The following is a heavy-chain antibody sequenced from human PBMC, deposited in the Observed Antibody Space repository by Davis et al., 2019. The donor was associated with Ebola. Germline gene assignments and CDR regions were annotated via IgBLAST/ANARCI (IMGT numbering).Heavy chain of an antibody. CDR1: GYSFTSYW. D-gene: IGHD4-23*01. J-gene: IGHJ4*02. Sequence: KVSCKASGYSFTSYWISWVRQMPGKGLEWMGRIDPSDSYTNYSPSFQGHVTISADKSISTAYLQWSSLKASDTAMYYCARFAYYGGNSFHFDYWGQGTLVTVSS. V-gene: IGHV5-10-1*01. CDR2: IDPSDSYT. CDR3: ARFAYYGGNSFHFDY.